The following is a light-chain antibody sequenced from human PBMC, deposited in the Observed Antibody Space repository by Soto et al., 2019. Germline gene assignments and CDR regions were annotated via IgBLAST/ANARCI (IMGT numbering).Light chain of an antibody. J-gene: IGKJ1*01. CDR2: TAS. CDR3: QQYYSYPWT. CDR1: HSISSY. Sequence: DIQMTQAPSSLSASVGDRVSISCRASHSISSYLNWYQQKPGKAPNLLIYTASSLQRGVPSRFSGSGSGTDFTLTISCLQSEDFATYYCQQYYSYPWTFGQGTKVDIK. V-gene: IGKV1-39*01.